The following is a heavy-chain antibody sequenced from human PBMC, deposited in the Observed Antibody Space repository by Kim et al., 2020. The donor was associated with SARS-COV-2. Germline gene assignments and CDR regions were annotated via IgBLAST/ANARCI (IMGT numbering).Heavy chain of an antibody. Sequence: GGSLRLSCAASGFTFSSYSMNWVRQAPGKGLEWVSYISSSSSTIYYADSVKGRFTISRDNAKNSLYLQMNSLRDEDTAVYYCARVGYYYDSSGYSYWGQGTLVTVSS. CDR1: GFTFSSYS. D-gene: IGHD3-22*01. CDR3: ARVGYYYDSSGYSY. J-gene: IGHJ4*02. V-gene: IGHV3-48*02. CDR2: ISSSSSTI.